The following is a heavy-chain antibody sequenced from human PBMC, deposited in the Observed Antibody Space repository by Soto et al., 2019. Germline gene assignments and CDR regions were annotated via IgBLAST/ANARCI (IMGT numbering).Heavy chain of an antibody. Sequence: ASVKVSCKASGYTFTSYAMNWVRQAPGQGLERMGWINTNTGNPTYAQGFTGRFVFSLDTSVSTAYLQICSLKAEDTAVYYCARDRGYCTNGVCYSHAFDIWGQGTMVTVSS. D-gene: IGHD2-8*01. V-gene: IGHV7-4-1*01. J-gene: IGHJ3*02. CDR2: INTNTGNP. CDR1: GYTFTSYA. CDR3: ARDRGYCTNGVCYSHAFDI.